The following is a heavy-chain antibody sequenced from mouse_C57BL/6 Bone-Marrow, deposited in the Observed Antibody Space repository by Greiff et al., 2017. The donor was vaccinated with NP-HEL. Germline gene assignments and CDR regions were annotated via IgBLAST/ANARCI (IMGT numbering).Heavy chain of an antibody. V-gene: IGHV5-17*01. CDR3: ARSGSNFF. CDR2: ISSGSSTI. CDR1: GFTFSDYG. D-gene: IGHD2-5*01. Sequence: EVKLVESGGGLVKPGGSLKLSCAASGFTFSDYGMHWVRQAPEKGLEWVAYISSGSSTIYYADTVKGRFTISRDNAKNTLFLQMTSLRSEDTAMYYCARSGSNFFWGQGTLVTVSA. J-gene: IGHJ3*01.